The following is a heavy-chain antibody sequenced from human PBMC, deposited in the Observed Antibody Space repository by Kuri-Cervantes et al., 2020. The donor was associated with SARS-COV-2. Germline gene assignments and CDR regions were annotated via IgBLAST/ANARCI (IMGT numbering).Heavy chain of an antibody. CDR2: ISYDGSNK. J-gene: IGHJ6*01. CDR3: AKDVSSSWPGSNYYGMDV. Sequence: GGSLRLSCAASGFTFSSYGMHWVRQAPGKGLEWVAVISYDGSNKYYADSVKGRFTISRDNSKNTLYLQMNSLRAEDTAVYYCAKDVSSSWPGSNYYGMDVWGQGTTVTGSS. D-gene: IGHD6-13*01. CDR1: GFTFSSYG. V-gene: IGHV3-30*18.